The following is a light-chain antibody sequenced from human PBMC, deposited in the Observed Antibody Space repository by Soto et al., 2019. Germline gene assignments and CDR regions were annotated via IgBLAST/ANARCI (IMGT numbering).Light chain of an antibody. V-gene: IGKV3-20*01. CDR2: GAS. J-gene: IGKJ2*01. CDR3: QQQDSSPPHT. Sequence: EIVLTQSPGTLSLSPGERATLSCRASQSVSSSYLAWYQQKPGQAPRLLIYGASSRATGIPDRFSGSRSATDFTLTISRLQHEDVSVYYCQQQDSSPPHTFGQGTKLEIK. CDR1: QSVSSSY.